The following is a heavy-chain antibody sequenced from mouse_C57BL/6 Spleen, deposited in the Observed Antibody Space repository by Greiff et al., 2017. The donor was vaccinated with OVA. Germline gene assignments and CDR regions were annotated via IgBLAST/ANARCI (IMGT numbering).Heavy chain of an antibody. V-gene: IGHV1-55*01. CDR2: IYPGSGST. J-gene: IGHJ4*01. CDR3: ARGDGYAMDY. D-gene: IGHD2-3*01. CDR1: GYTFTSYW. Sequence: QVQLQQSGAELVKPGASVKMSCKASGYTFTSYWITWMKQRPGQGLEWIGDIYPGSGSTNYNEKFKSKATLTVDTSSSTAYMQLSSLTSEDSAVYYCARGDGYAMDYWGQGTSVTVSS.